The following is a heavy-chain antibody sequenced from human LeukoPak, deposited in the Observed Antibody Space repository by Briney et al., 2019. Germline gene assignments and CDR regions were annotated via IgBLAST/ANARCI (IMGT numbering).Heavy chain of an antibody. CDR2: MQYDGSDK. CDR1: GFTFSNYG. CDR3: ARDWSIYWFDS. D-gene: IGHD3-3*01. Sequence: PGGSLRLSCAASGFTFSNYGIHWVRQAPGKGLEWVTFMQYDGSDKFYADSVKGRFTISRDNAKNSLYLQMNSLRAEDTAVYYCARDWSIYWFDSWGQGTLVTVSS. J-gene: IGHJ5*01. V-gene: IGHV3-30*02.